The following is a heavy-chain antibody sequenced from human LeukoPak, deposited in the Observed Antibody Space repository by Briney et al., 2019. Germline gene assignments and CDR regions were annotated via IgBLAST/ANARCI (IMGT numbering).Heavy chain of an antibody. J-gene: IGHJ4*02. CDR3: ARNLRFPDY. CDR2: INHSGST. V-gene: IGHV4-34*01. D-gene: IGHD3-16*01. CDR1: GGSFSGYY. Sequence: SETLSLTCAVYGGSFSGYYWSWIRQPPGKGLEWIGEINHSGSTNYNPSLKSRVTISVDTSKNQFSLKLSSVTAADTAVYYCARNLRFPDYWGQGTLVTVAS.